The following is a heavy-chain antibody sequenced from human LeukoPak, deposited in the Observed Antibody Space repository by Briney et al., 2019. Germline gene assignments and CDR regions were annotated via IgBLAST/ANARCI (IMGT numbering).Heavy chain of an antibody. D-gene: IGHD3-10*01. V-gene: IGHV1-46*01. Sequence: ASVKVSCKASGYTFTSYYMHWVRQAPGQGLDWMGIINPSGGSTSYAQKFQGRVTMTRDTSTSTVYMELSGLRSEDTAVYYCARFSDLDAFDIWGQGTMVTVSS. CDR2: INPSGGST. CDR3: ARFSDLDAFDI. CDR1: GYTFTSYY. J-gene: IGHJ3*02.